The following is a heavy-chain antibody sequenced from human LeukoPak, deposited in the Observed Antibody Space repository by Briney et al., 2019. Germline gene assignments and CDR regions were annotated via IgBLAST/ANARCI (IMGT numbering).Heavy chain of an antibody. D-gene: IGHD2-2*01. V-gene: IGHV4-38-2*01. CDR3: ARGGVVPGLDY. Sequence: PSETLSLTCAVSGYSISSGYYWGCIRQPPGKGLEWIGSIYHSGSTYYNPSLKSRVTISVDTSKNQFSLKLSSVTAADTAVYYCARGGVVPGLDYWGQGTLVTVSS. CDR1: GYSISSGYY. CDR2: IYHSGST. J-gene: IGHJ4*02.